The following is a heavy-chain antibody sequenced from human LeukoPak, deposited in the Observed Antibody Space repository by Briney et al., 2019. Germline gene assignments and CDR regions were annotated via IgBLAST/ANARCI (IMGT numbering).Heavy chain of an antibody. D-gene: IGHD5-12*01. CDR1: GFTFSSYG. Sequence: GGSLRLSCAASGFTFSSYGMHWVRQAPGKGLEWVSYISYDGKDKYCADSVKGRFTISRDNSKNTLYLQMNNLRAADTAVYYCAKDGYSAYGSVDYWGQGTLVTVSS. CDR2: ISYDGKDK. CDR3: AKDGYSAYGSVDY. V-gene: IGHV3-30*18. J-gene: IGHJ4*02.